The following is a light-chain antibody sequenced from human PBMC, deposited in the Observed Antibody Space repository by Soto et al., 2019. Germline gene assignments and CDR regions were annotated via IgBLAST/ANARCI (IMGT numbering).Light chain of an antibody. CDR2: KAS. CDR3: QHYKRYSEA. J-gene: IGKJ1*01. Sequence: DIQMTQSPSTLSGSVGDRVTITCRASQTISSWLAWYQQKPGKAPKLLIYKASTLKSGVPSRFSGSGSGTEFTLTISSLQPDDFATYYCQHYKRYSEAFGQGTKVDIK. V-gene: IGKV1-5*03. CDR1: QTISSW.